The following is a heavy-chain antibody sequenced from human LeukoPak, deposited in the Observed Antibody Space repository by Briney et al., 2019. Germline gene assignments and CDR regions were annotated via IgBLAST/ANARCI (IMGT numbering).Heavy chain of an antibody. CDR3: ASDSGSWWKGALDP. CDR1: GFSVSINY. J-gene: IGHJ5*02. D-gene: IGHD6-13*01. CDR2: IRYDGSNK. Sequence: PGGSLRLSCAASGFSVSINYMTWVRQAPGKGLEWVAFIRYDGSNKYYADSVKGRFTISRDNSKNTLYLQMNSLRAEDTAVYYCASDSGSWWKGALDPWGQGTLVTVSS. V-gene: IGHV3-33*08.